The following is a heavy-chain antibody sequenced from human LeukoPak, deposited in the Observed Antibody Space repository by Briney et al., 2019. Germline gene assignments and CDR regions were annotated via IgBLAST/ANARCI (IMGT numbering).Heavy chain of an antibody. CDR2: IIPIFGIA. J-gene: IGHJ5*02. CDR3: ARSKVVPAAQRWNWFDP. CDR1: GGTFSSYA. D-gene: IGHD2-2*01. Sequence: RASVTVSCKASGGTFSSYAISWVRQAPGQGLEWMGGIIPIFGIANYAQKFQGRVTITADKSTSTAYMELSSLRSEDTAVYYCARSKVVPAAQRWNWFDPWGQGTLVTVSS. V-gene: IGHV1-69*10.